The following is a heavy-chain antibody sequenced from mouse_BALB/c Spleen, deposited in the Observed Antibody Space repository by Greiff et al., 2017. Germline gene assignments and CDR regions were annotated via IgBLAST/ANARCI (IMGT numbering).Heavy chain of an antibody. CDR3: ARGGDYDYDGFAY. CDR2: ISYSGST. V-gene: IGHV3-2*02. D-gene: IGHD2-4*01. Sequence: EVQLQESGPGLVQPCQSLSLTCTASGYSFTSDDVWYWLRQLPGKKLEWMGYISYSGSTSYNPSLKSRISITRDTSKNKFFLQLNSVTTEDTATYYYARGGDYDYDGFAYWGQGTPVTVSA. J-gene: IGHJ3*01. CDR1: GYSFTSDDV.